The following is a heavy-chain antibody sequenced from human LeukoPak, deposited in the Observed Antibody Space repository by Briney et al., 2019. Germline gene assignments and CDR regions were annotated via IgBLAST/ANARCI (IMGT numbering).Heavy chain of an antibody. CDR3: ARRVERWLPFDY. CDR2: IYYSGST. Sequence: PSETLSLTCTVSGGSISSYYWSWIRQPPGKGLEWIGYIYYSGSTYYNPSLKSRVTISVDTSKNQFSLKLSSVTAADTAVYYCARRVERWLPFDYWGQGTLVTVSS. J-gene: IGHJ4*02. V-gene: IGHV4-59*08. CDR1: GGSISSYY. D-gene: IGHD5-24*01.